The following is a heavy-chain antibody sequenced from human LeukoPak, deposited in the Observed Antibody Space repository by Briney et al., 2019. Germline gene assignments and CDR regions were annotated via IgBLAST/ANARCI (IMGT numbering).Heavy chain of an antibody. D-gene: IGHD3-22*01. Sequence: SETLSLTCTVSGGSISSSSYYWGWIRQPPGKGLEWIGSIYYSGSTYYNPYLKSRVTISVDTSKNQFSLKPSSVTAADTAVYYCARSPKYYYDSSILYFDYWGQGTLVTVSS. J-gene: IGHJ4*02. CDR2: IYYSGST. CDR3: ARSPKYYYDSSILYFDY. V-gene: IGHV4-39*01. CDR1: GGSISSSSYY.